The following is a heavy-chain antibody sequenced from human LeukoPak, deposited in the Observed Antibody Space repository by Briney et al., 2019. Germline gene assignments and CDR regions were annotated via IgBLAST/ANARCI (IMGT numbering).Heavy chain of an antibody. V-gene: IGHV1-69*04. CDR2: IIPILGIA. Sequence: SVKVSCKASGGIFSSYAISWVRQAPGQGLERMGRIIPILGIANYAQKFQGRVTITADKSTSTAYMELSSLRSEDTAVYYCARDFRRIVVVTDEYYYYGMDVWGQGTTVTVSS. CDR3: ARDFRRIVVVTDEYYYYGMDV. CDR1: GGIFSSYA. D-gene: IGHD2-21*02. J-gene: IGHJ6*02.